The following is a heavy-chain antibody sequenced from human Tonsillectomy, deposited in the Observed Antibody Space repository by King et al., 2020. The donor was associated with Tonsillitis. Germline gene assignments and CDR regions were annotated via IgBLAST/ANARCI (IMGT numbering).Heavy chain of an antibody. CDR2: ISGSGGSS. D-gene: IGHD5-12*01. CDR3: EKDKVVTMPRDAFDF. V-gene: IGHV3-23*04. CDR1: GFTFSSYA. J-gene: IGHJ3*01. Sequence: VQLVESGGGLVQPGGSLRLSCAASGFTFSSYAMSWVRQAPGKGLEWVSGISGSGGSSYSADSVKGRFTIARDNSKNTLYLQMNSLRAEDTAVYYCEKDKVVTMPRDAFDFWGQGTMVTVSS.